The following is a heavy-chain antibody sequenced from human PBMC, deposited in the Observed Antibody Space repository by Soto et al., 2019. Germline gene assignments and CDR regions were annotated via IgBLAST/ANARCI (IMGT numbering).Heavy chain of an antibody. CDR1: GGSISSYY. CDR2: IYYSGST. Sequence: LSLTCTVSGGSISSYYWSWIRQPPGKGLEWIGYIYYSGSTNYNPSLKSRVTISVDTSKNQFSLKLSSVTAADTAMYYCARVPTAGNFNYWGQGTLVTVSS. D-gene: IGHD6-13*01. CDR3: ARVPTAGNFNY. V-gene: IGHV4-59*01. J-gene: IGHJ4*02.